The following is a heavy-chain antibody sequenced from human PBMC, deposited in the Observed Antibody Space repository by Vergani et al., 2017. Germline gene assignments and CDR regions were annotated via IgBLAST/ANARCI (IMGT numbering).Heavy chain of an antibody. CDR2: ISAYNGNT. CDR1: GGTFSSYT. J-gene: IGHJ3*02. D-gene: IGHD6-19*01. Sequence: QVQLVQSGAEVKKPGSSVKVSCKASGGTFSSYTISWVRQAPGQGLEWMGWISAYNGNTNYAQKLQGRVTMTTDTSTSTAYMELRSLRSDDTAVYYCARDLPGGQWLVKGAFDIWGQGTMVTVSS. CDR3: ARDLPGGQWLVKGAFDI. V-gene: IGHV1-18*01.